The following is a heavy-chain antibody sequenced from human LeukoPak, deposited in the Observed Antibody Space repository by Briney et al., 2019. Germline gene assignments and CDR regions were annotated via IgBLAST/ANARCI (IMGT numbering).Heavy chain of an antibody. CDR3: ANSRTGYLH. D-gene: IGHD2-8*02. Sequence: GGSLRLSCAASGFNFEDYTMHWVRQVPGKAPEWVCLISWDGEGTYADSVKGRFTISRDNSKNSLFSQMNSLKIEDSALYYCANSRTGYLHWGQGTLVAVSS. V-gene: IGHV3-43*01. J-gene: IGHJ4*02. CDR1: GFNFEDYT. CDR2: ISWDGEGT.